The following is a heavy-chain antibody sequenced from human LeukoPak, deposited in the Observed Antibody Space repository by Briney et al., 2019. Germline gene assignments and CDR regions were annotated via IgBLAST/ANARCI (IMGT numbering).Heavy chain of an antibody. CDR1: EFAFSTYN. CDR3: ARVAAGYSVNYFDY. J-gene: IGHJ4*02. CDR2: ISTGSSTT. V-gene: IGHV3-48*02. Sequence: GGSLRLSCAASEFAFSTYNMSWVRQAPGKGLEWVSYISTGSSTTYYADSVKGRFTISRDNVENSLYLQMNSLRDEDTAVYYCARVAAGYSVNYFDYWGQGTLVTVSS. D-gene: IGHD4-23*01.